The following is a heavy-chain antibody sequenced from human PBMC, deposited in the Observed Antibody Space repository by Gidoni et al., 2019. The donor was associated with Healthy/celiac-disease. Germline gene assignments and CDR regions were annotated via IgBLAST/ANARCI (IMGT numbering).Heavy chain of an antibody. CDR1: GYTFTSYD. CDR2: MNPNSGNT. V-gene: IGHV1-8*01. D-gene: IGHD6-13*01. CDR3: ARVIRRSGSSSDKVYYYYGMDV. J-gene: IGHJ6*02. Sequence: QVQLVQSGAEVKKPGASVKVSCKASGYTFTSYDINWVRQATGQGLEWMGWMNPNSGNTGYAQKFQGRVTMTRNTSISTAYMELSSLRSEDTAVYYCARVIRRSGSSSDKVYYYYGMDVWGQGTTVTVSS.